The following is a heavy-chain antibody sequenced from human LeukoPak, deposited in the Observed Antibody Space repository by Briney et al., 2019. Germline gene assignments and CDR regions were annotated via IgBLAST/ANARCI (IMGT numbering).Heavy chain of an antibody. V-gene: IGHV4-39*01. Sequence: NSSETLSPTCTVSGGSVSSSSSYWAWIRQPPGRGLEWIGSVYYSGTTYYNTSLESRVTISEDTSRNRFSLMLSSVTAADTAVYYCVRQNSDYYYYYLDVWGEGTTVIVSS. CDR2: VYYSGTT. CDR1: GGSVSSSSSY. D-gene: IGHD1-7*01. CDR3: VRQNSDYYYYYLDV. J-gene: IGHJ6*03.